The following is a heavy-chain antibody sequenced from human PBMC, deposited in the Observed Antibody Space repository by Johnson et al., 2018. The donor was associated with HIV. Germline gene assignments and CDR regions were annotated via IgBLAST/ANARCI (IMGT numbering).Heavy chain of an antibody. CDR1: GFTFDDYG. CDR2: VNWNGGST. V-gene: IGHV3-20*04. CDR3: GGGYYGSGSRVFDI. D-gene: IGHD3-10*01. J-gene: IGHJ3*02. Sequence: VQLVESGGGLVQTGGSLRLSCAASGFTFDDYGMSWVRQVPGKGLEWVSGVNWNGGSTGYADSVKGRFTISRDNAKNSLSLEMNSLRAADTAFFYCGGGYYGSGSRVFDIWGKGTRVTVSS.